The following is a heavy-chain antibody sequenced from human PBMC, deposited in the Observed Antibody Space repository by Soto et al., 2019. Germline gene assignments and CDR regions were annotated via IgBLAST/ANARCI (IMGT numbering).Heavy chain of an antibody. D-gene: IGHD6-19*01. V-gene: IGHV4-34*01. J-gene: IGHJ4*02. CDR2: INHSGST. CDR1: GGSFSGYY. CDR3: ARAISGWYRGRYFDY. Sequence: QVQLQQWGAGLLKPSETLSLTCAVYGGSFSGYYWSWIRQPPGKGLEWIGEINHSGSTNYNPSLKSRVTISVYTSKNQFSLKLSSVTAADTAVYYCARAISGWYRGRYFDYWGQGTLVTVSS.